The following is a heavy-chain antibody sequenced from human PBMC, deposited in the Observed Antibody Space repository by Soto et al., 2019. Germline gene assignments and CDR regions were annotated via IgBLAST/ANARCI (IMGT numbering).Heavy chain of an antibody. CDR3: ARDLREMAATNYFDY. CDR2: ISSSSSYI. J-gene: IGHJ4*02. D-gene: IGHD1-1*01. CDR1: GFTVSSYS. V-gene: IGHV3-21*01. Sequence: EVQLVESEGGLVKPGGSLRLSCAASGFTVSSYSMNWVRQAPGKGLEWVSSISSSSSYIYYADSVKGRFTISRDNAKNSLYLQMNSLRAEDTAVYYCARDLREMAATNYFDYWGPGTLVTVSS.